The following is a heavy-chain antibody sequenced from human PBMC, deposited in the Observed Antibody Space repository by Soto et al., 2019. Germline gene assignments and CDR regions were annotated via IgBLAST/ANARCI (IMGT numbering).Heavy chain of an antibody. CDR3: ARYRSDGSASFDS. CDR2: ITTRGART. CDR1: GFTFNTYA. V-gene: IGHV3-23*01. D-gene: IGHD3-9*01. Sequence: PGGSLRLSCAASGFTFNTYAMTWVRQTPGKGLEWVSFITTRGARTYYADPVRGRFTISTDSSRNTLYLQMNSLGPDDTAVYFCARYRSDGSASFDSWGQGTRVTVSS. J-gene: IGHJ4*02.